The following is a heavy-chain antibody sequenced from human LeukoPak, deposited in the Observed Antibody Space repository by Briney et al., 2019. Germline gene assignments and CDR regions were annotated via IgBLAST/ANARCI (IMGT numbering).Heavy chain of an antibody. V-gene: IGHV4-38-2*02. CDR2: IFRTGST. J-gene: IGHJ5*02. D-gene: IGHD3/OR15-3a*01. CDR3: ARDMYSDFWITHYTAKRLDP. CDR1: GYPISSDYY. Sequence: SETLSLTCSVSGYPISSDYYWAWIRQPPEKGLEWVGSIFRTGSTYSNPSLKSRLSISVDTSKNQFSLILNSVTAADTAVYYCARDMYSDFWITHYTAKRLDPWGQGTLVTVSS.